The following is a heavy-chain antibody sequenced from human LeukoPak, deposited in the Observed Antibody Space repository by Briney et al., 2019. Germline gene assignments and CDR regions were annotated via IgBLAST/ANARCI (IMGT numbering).Heavy chain of an antibody. CDR3: ARRRRRAVAGYNWFDP. J-gene: IGHJ5*02. D-gene: IGHD6-19*01. CDR2: INHSGST. Sequence: SETLSLTCAVYGGSFSGYYWSWIRQPPGKGLEWIGEINHSGSTNYNPSLKSRVTISVDTSKNQFSLKLSSVTAADTAVYYCARRRRRAVAGYNWFDPWGQGTLSPSPQ. V-gene: IGHV4-34*01. CDR1: GGSFSGYY.